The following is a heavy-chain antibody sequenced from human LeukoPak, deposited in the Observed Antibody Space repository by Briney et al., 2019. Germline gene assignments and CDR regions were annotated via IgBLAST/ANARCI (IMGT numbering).Heavy chain of an antibody. D-gene: IGHD1-1*01. J-gene: IGHJ6*02. CDR1: GFTFSSYG. V-gene: IGHV3-33*01. CDR3: ARGGGSQDYYYHVMDV. Sequence: GGSLRLSCAVSGFTFSSYGMHWVRQAPGKGLEWVAAIWYDGTNKYYIDSVKGRFTISRDNSKNTLYLQINSLRAEDTAVYYCARGGGSQDYYYHVMDVWAKGPRSPSP. CDR2: IWYDGTNK.